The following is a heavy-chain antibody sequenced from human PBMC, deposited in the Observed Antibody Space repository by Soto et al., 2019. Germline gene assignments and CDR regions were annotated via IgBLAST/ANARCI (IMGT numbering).Heavy chain of an antibody. Sequence: QVQPVQSGAEVKKPGASVKVSCKASGYTFTSYAMHWVRQAPGQRLEWMGWTNAGNGNTKYSQKFQGRVTITRDTSASTAYMELSSLRSEDTAVYYCARDGYYGDPIDYWGQGTLVTVSS. CDR2: TNAGNGNT. J-gene: IGHJ4*02. V-gene: IGHV1-3*01. D-gene: IGHD2-21*01. CDR1: GYTFTSYA. CDR3: ARDGYYGDPIDY.